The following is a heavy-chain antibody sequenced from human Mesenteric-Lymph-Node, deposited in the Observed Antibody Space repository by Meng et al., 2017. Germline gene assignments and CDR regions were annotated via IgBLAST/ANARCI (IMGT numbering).Heavy chain of an antibody. Sequence: GGSLRLSCAASGFTFDDYGMSWVRQAPGKGVEWVSGINWNGGTIHYADSVKGPFTISRDDAKNSLFLEMTSLRVEDTAVYYCARGGTTRFDYWGQGTLVTVSS. CDR2: INWNGGTI. CDR3: ARGGTTRFDY. D-gene: IGHD3-16*01. J-gene: IGHJ4*02. CDR1: GFTFDDYG. V-gene: IGHV3-20*04.